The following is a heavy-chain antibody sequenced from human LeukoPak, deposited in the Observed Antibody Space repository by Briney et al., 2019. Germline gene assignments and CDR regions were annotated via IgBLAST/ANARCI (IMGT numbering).Heavy chain of an antibody. Sequence: GGSLRLSCTASGFAFRDAAMTWVRQAPVKGLEWVSLISSSGNNAYYADSVKGRFTISRDNSKNTLSLQMNSLRVEDTAIYYCAKDIQLSTWGLGTMVTVSS. J-gene: IGHJ3*01. CDR3: AKDIQLST. CDR1: GFAFRDAA. D-gene: IGHD5-24*01. CDR2: ISSSGNNA. V-gene: IGHV3-23*01.